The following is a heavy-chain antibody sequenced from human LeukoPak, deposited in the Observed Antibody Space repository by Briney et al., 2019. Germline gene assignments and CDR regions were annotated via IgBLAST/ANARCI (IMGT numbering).Heavy chain of an antibody. D-gene: IGHD1-14*01. CDR1: GFTFSSYA. J-gene: IGHJ3*02. CDR3: ARVNRFLSAFDI. Sequence: GGSLRLSCAASGFTFSSYAMHWVRQAPGKGLEWVAVISYDGSNKYYADSVKGRFTISRDNSKNTLYLQMNSLRAEDTAVYYCARVNRFLSAFDIWGQGTMVTVSS. CDR2: ISYDGSNK. V-gene: IGHV3-30-3*01.